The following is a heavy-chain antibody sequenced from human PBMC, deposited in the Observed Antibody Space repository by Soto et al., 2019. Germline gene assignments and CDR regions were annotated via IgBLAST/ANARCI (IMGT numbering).Heavy chain of an antibody. V-gene: IGHV1-46*03. J-gene: IGHJ5*02. Sequence: QVQLVQSGAEVEKPGASVKVSCKASGYTFTSYYMHWVRQAPGQGLEWMGIINPSGGSTSYAQKFQGRVTMTRDTSTSTVYMELSSLRSEDTAVYYCAIVVAANNWFDPWGQGTLVTVSS. CDR2: INPSGGST. D-gene: IGHD2-15*01. CDR3: AIVVAANNWFDP. CDR1: GYTFTSYY.